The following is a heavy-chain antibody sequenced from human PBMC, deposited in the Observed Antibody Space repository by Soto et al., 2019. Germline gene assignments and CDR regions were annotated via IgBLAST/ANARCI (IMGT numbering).Heavy chain of an antibody. CDR2: INPNTGVT. CDR3: ARGGYILVKWFDP. Sequence: ASVKVSCKASGYTLTGYYMHGVRQAPGQGLEWLGWINPNTGVTKYAHDFQGRVTMTRDTSISTTYMELSRLRSDDTAVYYCARGGYILVKWFDPWGQGTLVTVSS. J-gene: IGHJ5*02. CDR1: GYTLTGYY. D-gene: IGHD1-1*01. V-gene: IGHV1-2*07.